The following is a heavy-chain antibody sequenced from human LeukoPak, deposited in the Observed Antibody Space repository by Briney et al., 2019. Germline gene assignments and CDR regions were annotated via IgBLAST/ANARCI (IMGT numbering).Heavy chain of an antibody. Sequence: GGSLRLSCAASGFTVSRNYMGWVRQAPGKGLEWVSVIYSGGSTYYADSVKGRFTISRDNSKNTLYLQMNSLRAEDTAVYYCAREGVLGWFDPWGQGTLVTVSS. D-gene: IGHD2/OR15-2a*01. CDR3: AREGVLGWFDP. J-gene: IGHJ5*02. CDR2: IYSGGST. CDR1: GFTVSRNY. V-gene: IGHV3-53*01.